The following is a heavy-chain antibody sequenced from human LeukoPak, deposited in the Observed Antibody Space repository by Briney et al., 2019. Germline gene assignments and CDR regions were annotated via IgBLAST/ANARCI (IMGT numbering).Heavy chain of an antibody. D-gene: IGHD2-2*01. V-gene: IGHV1-2*02. CDR1: GYTFTSYD. CDR3: ARDGVVVPAAMSYYYYMDV. CDR2: INPNSGGT. Sequence: ASVKVSCKASGYTFTSYDINWVRQATGQGLEWMGWINPNSGGTNYAQKFQGRVTMTRDTSISTAYMELSRLRSDDTAVYYCARDGVVVPAAMSYYYYMDVWGKGTTVTISS. J-gene: IGHJ6*03.